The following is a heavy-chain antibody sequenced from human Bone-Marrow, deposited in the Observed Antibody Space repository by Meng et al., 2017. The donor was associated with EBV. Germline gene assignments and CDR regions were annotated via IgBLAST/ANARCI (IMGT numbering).Heavy chain of an antibody. J-gene: IGHJ5*02. V-gene: IGHV4-61*01. CDR3: AGGPLLPATTPNWCDP. Sequence: QVQLQQWGAGLLKPSETLSLTCAVSGASVSSGSYYCSWIRQPPGKGLEWIGYVYYSENTNYNPSLKSRVTISVDTSKNQFSLKLSSVTAADTAVYYCAGGPLLPATTPNWCDPWGQGTLVTVS. D-gene: IGHD2-15*01. CDR2: VYYSENT. CDR1: GASVSSGSYY.